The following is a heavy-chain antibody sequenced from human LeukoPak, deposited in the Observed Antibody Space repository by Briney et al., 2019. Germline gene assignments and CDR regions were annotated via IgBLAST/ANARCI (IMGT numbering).Heavy chain of an antibody. CDR1: GFTFSSYS. Sequence: GGSLRLSCAASGFTFSSYSMNWVRQAPGKGLEWVSSISSSSSYIYYADSVKGRFTISRDNVKNSLYLQMNSLRAEDTAVYYCARTALYEIYNWFDPWGQGTLVTVSS. CDR2: ISSSSSYI. V-gene: IGHV3-21*01. J-gene: IGHJ5*02. D-gene: IGHD3-9*01. CDR3: ARTALYEIYNWFDP.